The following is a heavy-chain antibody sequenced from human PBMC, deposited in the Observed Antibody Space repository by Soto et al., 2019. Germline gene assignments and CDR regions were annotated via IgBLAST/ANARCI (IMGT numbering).Heavy chain of an antibody. V-gene: IGHV4-34*01. J-gene: IGHJ4*02. CDR2: INHSGST. CDR1: GGSFSGYY. Sequence: SETLSLTCAVSGGSFSGYYWSWIRQPPGKGLEWIGEINHSGSTNYNPSLKSRVTISVDTSKNQFSLKLSSVPAADTSVYYCAREILTGYLVSYFDYWGQGTLVTVSS. D-gene: IGHD3-9*01. CDR3: AREILTGYLVSYFDY.